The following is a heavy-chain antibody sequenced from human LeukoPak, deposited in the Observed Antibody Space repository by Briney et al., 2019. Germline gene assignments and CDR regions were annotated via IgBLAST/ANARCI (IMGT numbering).Heavy chain of an antibody. J-gene: IGHJ4*02. V-gene: IGHV3-74*01. Sequence: GGSLRLSCAASGFTFSSYCMHCVRQAPGKGLVWVSRINSDVSSTSYADSVKGRFTIPRENARNTWYLQMNSLRAEDTAVYYCARHEYYYDSTLDYWGQGTLVTVSS. CDR1: GFTFSSYC. CDR3: ARHEYYYDSTLDY. CDR2: INSDVSST. D-gene: IGHD3-22*01.